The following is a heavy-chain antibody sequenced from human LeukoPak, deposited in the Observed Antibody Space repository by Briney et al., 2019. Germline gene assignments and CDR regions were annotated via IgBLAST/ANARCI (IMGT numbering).Heavy chain of an antibody. J-gene: IGHJ4*02. Sequence: GGSLRLSCAASGFTFSSYSMNWVRQAPGKGLEWVSDISSSSTIYYADSVKGRFTISRDNAKNSLYLQMNSLKTEDTAVYYCTTELQGDSYGLHLDYWGQGTLVTVSS. CDR2: ISSSSTI. CDR3: TTELQGDSYGLHLDY. CDR1: GFTFSSYS. V-gene: IGHV3-48*01. D-gene: IGHD5-18*01.